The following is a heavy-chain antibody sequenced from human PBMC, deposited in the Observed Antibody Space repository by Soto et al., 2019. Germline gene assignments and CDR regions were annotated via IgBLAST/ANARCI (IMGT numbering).Heavy chain of an antibody. J-gene: IGHJ3*02. Sequence: GGSLRLSCAASVFTFSGYGMQWVRQAPGKGLEWVSVIWYDGSKKYYADSLRGRFTISRDNSKNTLYLQINSLRTDDKAVYYCPRDVHAFDIWGQGTMVTVSS. CDR1: VFTFSGYG. V-gene: IGHV3-33*01. CDR3: PRDVHAFDI. CDR2: IWYDGSKK.